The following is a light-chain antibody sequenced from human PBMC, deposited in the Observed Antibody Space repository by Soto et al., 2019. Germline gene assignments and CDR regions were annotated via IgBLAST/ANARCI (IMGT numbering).Light chain of an antibody. J-gene: IGKJ1*01. CDR2: GAS. CDR1: QRISSN. V-gene: IGKV3-15*01. CDR3: QQYNNWPQT. Sequence: EVVMTQSPATLSVSPGERATLSCRASQRISSNLAWYQQRRGQAPRLLIYGASTRAPGIPARFSGSGSETEFTLTISSLQSEDFAEYHCQQYNNWPQTFGQGTKVEIK.